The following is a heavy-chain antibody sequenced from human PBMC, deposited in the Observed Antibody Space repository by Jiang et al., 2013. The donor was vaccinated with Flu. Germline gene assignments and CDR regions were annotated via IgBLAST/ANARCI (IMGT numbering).Heavy chain of an antibody. CDR3: ARHAMEMATTDY. D-gene: IGHD5-24*01. CDR1: GGSISSSAFY. V-gene: IGHV4-39*01. CDR2: IYYSGST. J-gene: IGHJ4*02. Sequence: ETLSLTCTVSGGSISSSAFYWGWIRQPPGKGLEWIGSIYYSGSTYYNPSLKSRVTISVDTSKNQFSLKLSSVTAADTAVYYCARHAMEMATTDYWGQGTLVTVSS.